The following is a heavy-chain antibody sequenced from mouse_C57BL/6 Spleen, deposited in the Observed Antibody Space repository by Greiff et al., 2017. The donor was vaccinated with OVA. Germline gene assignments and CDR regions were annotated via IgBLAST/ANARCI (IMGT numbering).Heavy chain of an antibody. CDR3: TTYDPGAY. CDR2: IDPENGDT. Sequence: VQLQQSGAELVRPGASVKLSCTASGFNIKDDYMHWVKQRPEQGLEWIGWIDPENGDTEYASKFQGKATITADTSSNTAYLQLSSLTSEDTAVYYCTTYDPGAYWGQGTLVTVSA. J-gene: IGHJ3*01. V-gene: IGHV14-4*01. D-gene: IGHD2-3*01. CDR1: GFNIKDDY.